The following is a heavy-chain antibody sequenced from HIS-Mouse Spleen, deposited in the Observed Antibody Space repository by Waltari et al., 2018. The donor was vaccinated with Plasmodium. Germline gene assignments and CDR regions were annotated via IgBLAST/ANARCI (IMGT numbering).Heavy chain of an antibody. CDR2: ISSSSRYI. J-gene: IGHJ2*01. V-gene: IGHV3-21*01. Sequence: AASGFTFSSYSMNWVRQAPGKGLEWVSSISSSSRYIYYADSVKGRFTSSRDNAKNSLYLQMNSLRAEDTAVYYCAREDILTGYYNDYWYFDLWGRGTLVTVSS. D-gene: IGHD3-9*01. CDR3: AREDILTGYYNDYWYFDL. CDR1: GFTFSSYS.